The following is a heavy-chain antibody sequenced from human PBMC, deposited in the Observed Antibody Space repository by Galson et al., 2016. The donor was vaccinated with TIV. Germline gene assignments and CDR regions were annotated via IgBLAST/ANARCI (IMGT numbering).Heavy chain of an antibody. CDR2: INAGNDNT. J-gene: IGHJ4*02. Sequence: SVKVSCKASGYTFRIYAMHWVRQAPGQRLEWMGCINAGNDNTKYSQRFQGRVTITRDTSANTAYMELSSLRSEDTAVYYCARPPYCGGDCFKYDSWGQGTLVTVPS. CDR3: ARPPYCGGDCFKYDS. CDR1: GYTFRIYA. V-gene: IGHV1-3*01. D-gene: IGHD2-21*01.